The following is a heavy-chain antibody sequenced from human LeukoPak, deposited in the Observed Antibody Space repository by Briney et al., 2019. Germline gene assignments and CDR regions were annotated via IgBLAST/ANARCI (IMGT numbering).Heavy chain of an antibody. CDR3: ARATSIAARGYFQH. Sequence: PSQTLSLTCTVSGGSISSGSYYWSWIRQPAGKGLEWIGRIYTSGSTNYNPSLKSRVTISVDTSKNQFSLKLRSVTAADTAVYYCARATSIAARGYFQHWGQGTLVTVSS. CDR1: GGSISSGSYY. CDR2: IYTSGST. D-gene: IGHD6-6*01. V-gene: IGHV4-61*02. J-gene: IGHJ1*01.